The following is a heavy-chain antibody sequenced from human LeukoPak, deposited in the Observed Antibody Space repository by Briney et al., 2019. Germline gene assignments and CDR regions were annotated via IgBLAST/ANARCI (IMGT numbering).Heavy chain of an antibody. D-gene: IGHD3-3*01. V-gene: IGHV3-48*01. CDR3: ARVPYDFWSGWDY. Sequence: GGSLRLSCAASGLTFSSYAMSWVRQAPGKGLEWVSYISSSSSTIYYADSVKGRFTISRDNAKNSLYLQMNSLRAEDTAVYYCARVPYDFWSGWDYWGQGTLVTVSS. CDR2: ISSSSSTI. CDR1: GLTFSSYA. J-gene: IGHJ4*02.